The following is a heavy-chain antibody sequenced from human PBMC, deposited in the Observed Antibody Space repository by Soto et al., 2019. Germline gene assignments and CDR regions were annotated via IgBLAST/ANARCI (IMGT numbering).Heavy chain of an antibody. CDR3: ARDIVVEDAFDI. D-gene: IGHD2-21*01. CDR1: GYTFTSYY. Sequence: ASVKVSCTASGYTFTSYYMHWVRQAPGQGLEWMGIINPSGGSTSYAQKFQGRVTMTRDTSTSTVYMELSSLRSEDTAVYYCARDIVVEDAFDIWGQGTMVTVSS. CDR2: INPSGGST. V-gene: IGHV1-46*01. J-gene: IGHJ3*02.